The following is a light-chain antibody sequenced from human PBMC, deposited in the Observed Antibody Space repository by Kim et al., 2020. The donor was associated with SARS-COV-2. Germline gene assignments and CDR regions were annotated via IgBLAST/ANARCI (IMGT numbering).Light chain of an antibody. CDR3: CSYAGSSTLYV. CDR2: EVS. V-gene: IGLV2-23*02. CDR1: SSDVGSYNL. Sequence: LTQPASVSGSPGQSITISCTGTSSDVGSYNLVSWYQQHPGKAPKLMIYEVSKRPSGVSNRFSGSKSGNTASLTISGLQAEDEADYFCCSYAGSSTLYVFGTGTKVTVL. J-gene: IGLJ1*01.